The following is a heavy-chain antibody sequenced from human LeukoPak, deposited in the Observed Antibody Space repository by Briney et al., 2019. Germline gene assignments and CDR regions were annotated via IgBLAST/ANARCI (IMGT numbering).Heavy chain of an antibody. Sequence: GGSLRLSCVASGFTFSTYGMHWVRQAPGKGLEWVTVISYDERNKYYADSVKGRFTISRDNSKDTVYLQMNSLRTEDTAVYYCAKDRYGGNHDAFDTWGQGTMVTVSS. CDR2: ISYDERNK. CDR1: GFTFSTYG. CDR3: AKDRYGGNHDAFDT. D-gene: IGHD4-23*01. J-gene: IGHJ3*02. V-gene: IGHV3-30*18.